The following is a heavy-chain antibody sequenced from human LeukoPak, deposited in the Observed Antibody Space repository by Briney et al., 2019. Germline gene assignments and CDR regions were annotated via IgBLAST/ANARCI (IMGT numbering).Heavy chain of an antibody. V-gene: IGHV4-59*08. CDR1: GGSISSYY. Sequence: SETLSLTCTVSGGSISSYYWSWIRQPPGKGLEWIGYIYYSGSTNYNPSLKSRVIISVDTSKNQFSLKLSSVTAADTAVYYCARHVDSSGSDYWGQGTLVTVSS. D-gene: IGHD6-19*01. CDR2: IYYSGST. J-gene: IGHJ4*02. CDR3: ARHVDSSGSDY.